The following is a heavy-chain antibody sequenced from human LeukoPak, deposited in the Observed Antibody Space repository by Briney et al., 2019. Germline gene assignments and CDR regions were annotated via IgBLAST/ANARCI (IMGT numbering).Heavy chain of an antibody. Sequence: PGRSLSLSCAASGFSFSSYGMHWVRQAPGKGLEWVAVISYDGSNKYYADSVKGRFAISRDNSKNTLYLQMNSLRAEDTAVYYCAKDRVVVVPAAMEENWGQGTLVTVSS. J-gene: IGHJ4*02. CDR3: AKDRVVVVPAAMEEN. V-gene: IGHV3-30*18. CDR1: GFSFSSYG. CDR2: ISYDGSNK. D-gene: IGHD2-2*01.